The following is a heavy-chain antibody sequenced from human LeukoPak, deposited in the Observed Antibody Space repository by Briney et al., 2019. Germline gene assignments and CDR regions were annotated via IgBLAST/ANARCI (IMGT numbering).Heavy chain of an antibody. V-gene: IGHV3-21*01. CDR3: GRARGGDYYYYYMDV. CDR1: GFTFSSYR. D-gene: IGHD3-10*01. Sequence: GGSLRPSCAASGFTFSSYRINWVRQAPRKGLEWVSSISSSNSYIYCADSVKGRFTISRDNAKNSLYLQMNSLRAEDTAVYYCGRARGGDYYYYYMDVWGKGTTVTVSS. J-gene: IGHJ6*03. CDR2: ISSSNSYI.